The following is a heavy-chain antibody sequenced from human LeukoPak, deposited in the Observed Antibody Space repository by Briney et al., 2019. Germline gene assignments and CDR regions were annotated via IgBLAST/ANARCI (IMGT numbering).Heavy chain of an antibody. CDR2: TVGGGDGT. V-gene: IGHV3-23*01. Sequence: PGGSLRLSGAASGFTFRNYVIHWVRQAPGKGLEWVAVTVGGGDGTYYADSVKGRFTISRDNSNNTLYLQMNGLRAEDTAVYYCAKLTTSWGQGTLVTVSS. CDR3: AKLTTS. D-gene: IGHD4-11*01. CDR1: GFTFRNYV. J-gene: IGHJ4*02.